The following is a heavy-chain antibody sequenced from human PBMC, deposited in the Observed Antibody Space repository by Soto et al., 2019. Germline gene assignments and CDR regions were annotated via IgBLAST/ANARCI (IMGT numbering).Heavy chain of an antibody. J-gene: IGHJ4*02. CDR1: GFTFSSYA. CDR3: AKEVRESSGWYPAY. Sequence: EVQLLESGGGLVQPGGSLRLSCAASGFTFSSYAMSWVRQAPGKGLEWVSDISGSGGSTYYADSVKGRFSISRDNSKNTLYLQMNSLRAEDTAVYYCAKEVRESSGWYPAYWGQGPLVTVSS. CDR2: ISGSGGST. D-gene: IGHD6-19*01. V-gene: IGHV3-23*01.